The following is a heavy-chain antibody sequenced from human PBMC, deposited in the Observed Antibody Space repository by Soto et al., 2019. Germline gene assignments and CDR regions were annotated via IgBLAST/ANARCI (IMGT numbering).Heavy chain of an antibody. CDR1: GYSFTSYW. J-gene: IGHJ3*02. CDR3: ASVADYYDSSGYAFDI. Sequence: VESLKISCKGSGYSFTSYWIGWVRQMPGKGLEWMGIIYPGDSDTRYSPSFQGQVTISADKSISTAYLQWSSLKASDTAMYYCASVADYYDSSGYAFDIWGQGTMVTVSS. CDR2: IYPGDSDT. V-gene: IGHV5-51*01. D-gene: IGHD3-22*01.